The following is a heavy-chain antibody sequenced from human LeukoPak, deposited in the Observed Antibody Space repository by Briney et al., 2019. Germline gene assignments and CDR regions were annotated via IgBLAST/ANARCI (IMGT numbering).Heavy chain of an antibody. V-gene: IGHV5-51*01. CDR2: IYPFDSES. J-gene: IGHJ4*02. D-gene: IGHD7-27*01. CDR3: ARPNWARRYFDY. CDR1: GYSFTNYG. Sequence: GESLKISCKFSGYSFTNYGIGWVRQMPGKGLEWMGIIYPFDSESRYSPSFQGQVTISADQSITTAYLQWSSLKASDTAMYYCARPNWARRYFDYWGQGTLVTVSS.